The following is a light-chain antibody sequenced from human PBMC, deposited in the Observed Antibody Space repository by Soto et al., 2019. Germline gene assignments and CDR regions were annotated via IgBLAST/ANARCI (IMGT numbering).Light chain of an antibody. CDR1: QSVSAN. J-gene: IGKJ1*01. V-gene: IGKV3-15*01. CDR2: GAS. Sequence: EIVNTQGPRTLYETQRERATVSCRAIQSVSANLAWYQQTPGQTPRLLIYGASTRATGIPARFSGSGSGTEFTLTISSLQSEDFTVYYCQQYNNWHESTFGQGTKVDIK. CDR3: QQYNNWHEST.